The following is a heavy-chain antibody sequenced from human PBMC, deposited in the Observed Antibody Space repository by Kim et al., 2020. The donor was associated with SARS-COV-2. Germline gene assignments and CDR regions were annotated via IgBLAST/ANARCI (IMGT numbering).Heavy chain of an antibody. CDR3: ARPRGGYYSAPFDY. J-gene: IGHJ4*02. V-gene: IGHV3-33*01. Sequence: ADSVKGRFTISRDNSKNTLYLQMNSLRAEDTAVYYCARPRGGYYSAPFDYWGQGTLVTVSS. D-gene: IGHD3-22*01.